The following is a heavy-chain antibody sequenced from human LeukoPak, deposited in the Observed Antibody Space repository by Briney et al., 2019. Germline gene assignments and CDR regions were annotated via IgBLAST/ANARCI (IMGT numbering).Heavy chain of an antibody. V-gene: IGHV3-43*01. D-gene: IGHD1-26*01. J-gene: IGHJ6*02. CDR2: MSWVGGRK. CDR3: AKAGMGATLYYGMDV. CDR1: GFTFDDYT. Sequence: GGALRLSCAASGFTFDDYTMHWVRQAPGKGREWVSLMSWVGGRKYYADSVKGRVTISRDNSKNSLYLQMNSLRTEDTALYYCAKAGMGATLYYGMDVWGQGTTVTVSS.